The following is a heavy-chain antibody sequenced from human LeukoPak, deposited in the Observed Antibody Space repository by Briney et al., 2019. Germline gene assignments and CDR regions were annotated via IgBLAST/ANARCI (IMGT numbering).Heavy chain of an antibody. CDR3: ARDPRNSSGYRANGMDV. Sequence: ASVKVSCKASGGTFSSYAISWVRQAPGQGLEWMGRIIPILGIANYAQKFQGRVTITADKSTSTAYMELSSLRSEDTAVYYCARDPRNSSGYRANGMDVWGQGTTVTVSS. CDR2: IIPILGIA. D-gene: IGHD6-19*01. J-gene: IGHJ6*02. CDR1: GGTFSSYA. V-gene: IGHV1-69*04.